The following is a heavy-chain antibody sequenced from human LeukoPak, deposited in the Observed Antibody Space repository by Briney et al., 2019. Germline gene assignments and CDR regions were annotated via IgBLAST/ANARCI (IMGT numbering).Heavy chain of an antibody. CDR2: INPNSGGT. D-gene: IGHD6-13*01. CDR1: GYTFTGYY. V-gene: IGHV1-2*03. J-gene: IGHJ6*02. Sequence: LGASVKVSCKASGYTFTGYYMHWVRQAPGQGLEWMGWINPNSGGTNYAQKFQGRVTMTRDTSISTAYMELSRLRSEDTAVYYCAADRSSSWYYYYGMDVWGQGTTVTVSS. CDR3: AADRSSSWYYYYGMDV.